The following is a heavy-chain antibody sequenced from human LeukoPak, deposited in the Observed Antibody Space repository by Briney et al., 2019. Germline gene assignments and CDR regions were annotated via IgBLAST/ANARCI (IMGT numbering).Heavy chain of an antibody. CDR3: ARVYGDYERTADAFDI. D-gene: IGHD4-17*01. CDR2: ISAYNGNT. J-gene: IGHJ3*02. CDR1: GYTFTSYG. Sequence: GASVKVSCKASGYTFTSYGISWVRQAPGQGPEWMGWISAYNGNTNYAQKLQGRITMTTDTSTSTAYMELRSLRSDDTAVYYCARVYGDYERTADAFDIWGQGTMVTVSS. V-gene: IGHV1-18*01.